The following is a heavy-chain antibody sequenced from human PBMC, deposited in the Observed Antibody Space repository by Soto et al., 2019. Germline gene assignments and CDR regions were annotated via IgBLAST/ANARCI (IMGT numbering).Heavy chain of an antibody. CDR1: GFSLSTSGMC. V-gene: IGHV2-70*11. D-gene: IGHD6-13*01. Sequence: SGPTLVNPTQTLTLTCTFSGFSLSTSGMCVSWIRQPPGKALEWLARIDWDDDKYYSTSLKTRLTISKDTSKNQVVLTMTNMDPVDTATYYCARIRAAGFAYYYGMDVWGQGTTVTVSS. CDR2: IDWDDDK. CDR3: ARIRAAGFAYYYGMDV. J-gene: IGHJ6*02.